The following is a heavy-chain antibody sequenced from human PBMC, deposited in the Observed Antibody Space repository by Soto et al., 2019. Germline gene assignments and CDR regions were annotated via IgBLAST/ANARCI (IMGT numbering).Heavy chain of an antibody. J-gene: IGHJ4*02. V-gene: IGHV3-7*01. CDR2: IKEDGSDK. CDR1: GFTFSSYW. Sequence: GGSLRLSCAASGFTFSSYWMTWVRQAPGKGLEWVANIKEDGSDKYHVDSVKGRFTISRDNAKNSLYLQMNSLRAEDTAVYYCARHSSGWHFDYWGQGTLVTVSS. D-gene: IGHD6-19*01. CDR3: ARHSSGWHFDY.